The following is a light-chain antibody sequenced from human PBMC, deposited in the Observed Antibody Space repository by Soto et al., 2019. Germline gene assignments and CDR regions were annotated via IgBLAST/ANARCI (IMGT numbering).Light chain of an antibody. V-gene: IGLV1-47*01. CDR3: AAWDDNLSGLYV. CDR1: TSTIGRNY. J-gene: IGLJ1*01. CDR2: WNS. Sequence: QSVLTQPPSASGTPGQRVTISWAGSTSTIGRNYVYWYQQLPGTAPKLLIYWNSQRPSGVPDRFSGSKSGTSASLAISGLRSEDEADYYCAAWDDNLSGLYVFGAGTKLTVL.